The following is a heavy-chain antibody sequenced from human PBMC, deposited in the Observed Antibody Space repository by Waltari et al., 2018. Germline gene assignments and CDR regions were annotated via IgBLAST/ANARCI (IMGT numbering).Heavy chain of an antibody. CDR2: VYYTGIA. Sequence: HLQESGPKLVTPSETLSLICSVSGASLIRISHYWGWVRQPPGRGMEWIGNVYYTGIAFYNPSLRSRVNMSVDTSKNEFSLSLTSVTAADTSVYFCARHERGWQVVKNSHFDYWGQGILVSVSS. CDR3: ARHERGWQVVKNSHFDY. D-gene: IGHD6-19*01. J-gene: IGHJ4*02. V-gene: IGHV4-39*01. CDR1: GASLIRISHY.